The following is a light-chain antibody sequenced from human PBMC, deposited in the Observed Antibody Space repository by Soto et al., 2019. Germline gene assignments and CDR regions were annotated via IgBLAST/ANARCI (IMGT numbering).Light chain of an antibody. Sequence: EIVMTQSPAPLSVSPGERATLSCMASQSVRSNLAWYQQKPGQAPRLLIYGASTRATGIPARFSGSGSGTECTLTISSLQSEDVAVYYCQQYNNWPWTLGQGTKVDIK. V-gene: IGKV3-15*01. CDR2: GAS. CDR1: QSVRSN. J-gene: IGKJ1*01. CDR3: QQYNNWPWT.